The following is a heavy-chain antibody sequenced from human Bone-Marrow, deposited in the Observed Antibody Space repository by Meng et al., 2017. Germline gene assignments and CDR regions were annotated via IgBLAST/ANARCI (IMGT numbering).Heavy chain of an antibody. D-gene: IGHD4-17*01. CDR3: ASLYGDSSVWYLDL. Sequence: GRQQGAGPGLVDPSQPLSLPGTVSGGSISSGNHYWSWIRQHPGKGLEYIGYIYYSGSTYYNPSLKSRVIISVDTSKNQFSLRLNSVTAADTAVYYCASLYGDSSVWYLDLWGRGTLVTVSS. CDR1: GGSISSGNHY. J-gene: IGHJ2*01. CDR2: IYYSGST. V-gene: IGHV4-31*03.